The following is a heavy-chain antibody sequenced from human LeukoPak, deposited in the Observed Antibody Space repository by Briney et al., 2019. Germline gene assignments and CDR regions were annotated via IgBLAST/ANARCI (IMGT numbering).Heavy chain of an antibody. CDR1: GFTFSRNA. D-gene: IGHD4-17*01. J-gene: IGHJ4*02. Sequence: PGGSLRLSCAASGFTFSRNAMHWVRQAPGKGLEWVAVISYDGSNKYYADSVKVRFTISRDNSKNTLYLQMNSLRTEDTAVYYCARMGGPYDYGAPFDYWGQGTLVTVSS. CDR2: ISYDGSNK. V-gene: IGHV3-30*04. CDR3: ARMGGPYDYGAPFDY.